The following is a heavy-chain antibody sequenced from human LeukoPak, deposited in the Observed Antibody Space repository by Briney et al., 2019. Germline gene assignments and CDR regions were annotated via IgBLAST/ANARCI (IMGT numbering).Heavy chain of an antibody. D-gene: IGHD6-19*01. Sequence: SETLSLTCAVSGYSISSGYYWGWIRQPPGKGLEWIRSIYHSGSTHYNPSLKSRVTISVDTSKNQFSLKLSSVTAADTAVYYCASGLAVANDYWGQGTLVTVSS. V-gene: IGHV4-38-2*01. CDR2: IYHSGST. CDR3: ASGLAVANDY. J-gene: IGHJ4*02. CDR1: GYSISSGYY.